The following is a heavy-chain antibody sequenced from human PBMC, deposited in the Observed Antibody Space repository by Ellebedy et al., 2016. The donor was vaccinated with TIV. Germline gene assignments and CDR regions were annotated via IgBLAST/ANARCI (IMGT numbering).Heavy chain of an antibody. D-gene: IGHD1-1*01. CDR2: IYYSGST. CDR3: ASYNWNAYDAFDI. J-gene: IGHJ3*02. Sequence: MPSETLSLTCTVSGGSISSYYWSWIRQPPGKGLEWIGYIYYSGSTNYNPSLKSRVTISVDTSKNQFSLKLSSVTAADTAVYYCASYNWNAYDAFDIWGQGTMVTVSS. V-gene: IGHV4-59*08. CDR1: GGSISSYY.